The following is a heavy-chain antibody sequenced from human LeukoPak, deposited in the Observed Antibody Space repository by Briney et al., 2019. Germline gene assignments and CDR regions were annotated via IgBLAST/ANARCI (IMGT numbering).Heavy chain of an antibody. CDR2: IYSGVDT. CDR1: GFTLSSNY. J-gene: IGHJ4*02. D-gene: IGHD3-10*01. Sequence: RGSLRLSCAASGFTLSSNYMSSVRQAPRKGLWRGSVIYSGVDTYYADSVKGRFTSSRDNSKNPLYLQMNSLRAEDTAVYYCATEDTFGFDYWGEGALVTVSS. V-gene: IGHV3-53*01. CDR3: ATEDTFGFDY.